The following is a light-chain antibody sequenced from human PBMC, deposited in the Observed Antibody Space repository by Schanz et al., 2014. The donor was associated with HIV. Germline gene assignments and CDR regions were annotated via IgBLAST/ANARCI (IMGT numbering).Light chain of an antibody. CDR1: SSNPGSNT. CDR3: ATWDDSLKGVV. CDR2: SDN. Sequence: QSVVTQPPSASGTPGQRVTISCSGSSSNPGSNTVNWYQHLPGSAPQLLIYSDNQRPSRVPDRFFGSKSGTSASLAISGLRSDDEAHYYCATWDDSLKGVVFGGGTKVTVL. V-gene: IGLV1-44*01. J-gene: IGLJ2*01.